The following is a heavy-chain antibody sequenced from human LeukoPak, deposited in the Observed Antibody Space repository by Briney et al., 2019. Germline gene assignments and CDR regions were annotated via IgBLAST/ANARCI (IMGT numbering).Heavy chain of an antibody. CDR3: AKDLNTMTPYGVDA. Sequence: GGSLRLSCAASGFTFSSYSMNWVRQAPGKGLEWVSGISDSGSATLYADSVKGRFTISRDNSKNTLELQMNSLRAEDAAIYFCAKDLNTMTPYGVDAWGQGTTVTVSS. CDR2: ISDSGSAT. D-gene: IGHD3-22*01. CDR1: GFTFSSYS. J-gene: IGHJ6*02. V-gene: IGHV3-23*01.